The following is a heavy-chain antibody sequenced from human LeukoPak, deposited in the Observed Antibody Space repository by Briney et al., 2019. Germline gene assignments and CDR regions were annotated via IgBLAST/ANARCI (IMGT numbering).Heavy chain of an antibody. CDR1: GGSISSYY. CDR2: IYYSGST. CDR3: ARWSYKDYYGSGSYYYGMDV. J-gene: IGHJ6*02. V-gene: IGHV4-59*01. Sequence: PSETLSLTCTVSGGSISSYYWSWIRQPPGKGLEWIGYIYYSGSTNYNPSLKSRVTISVDTSKNQFSLKLSSVTAADTAVYYCARWSYKDYYGSGSYYYGMDVWGQGTTVTVSS. D-gene: IGHD3-10*01.